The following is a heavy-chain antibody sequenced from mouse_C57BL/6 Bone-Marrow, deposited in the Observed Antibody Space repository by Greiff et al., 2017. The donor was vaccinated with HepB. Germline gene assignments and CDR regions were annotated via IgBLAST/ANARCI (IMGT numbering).Heavy chain of an antibody. V-gene: IGHV1-59*01. J-gene: IGHJ3*01. CDR3: GDWDPETFAY. CDR1: GYTFTSYW. Sequence: VQLQQPGAELVRPGTSVKLSCKASGYTFTSYWMHWVKQRPGQGLEWIGVIDPSDSYTNYNQKFKGKATLTVDTSSSTAYMQLSSLTSEDSAVYYGGDWDPETFAYWGQGTLVTVSA. CDR2: IDPSDSYT. D-gene: IGHD4-1*01.